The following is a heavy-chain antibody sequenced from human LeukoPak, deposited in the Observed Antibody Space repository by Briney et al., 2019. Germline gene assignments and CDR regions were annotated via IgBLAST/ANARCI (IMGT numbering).Heavy chain of an antibody. CDR2: IDPNSGGT. Sequence: GASVKVSCKASGYTFTGYYMHRVRQAPGQGLEWMGWIDPNSGGTNYAQKLQGRVSMTRDTSISTAYMDLSRLTSDDTAVYYCAREGRSSTSLDYWGQGTLVTVSS. CDR1: GYTFTGYY. D-gene: IGHD2-2*01. CDR3: AREGRSSTSLDY. J-gene: IGHJ4*02. V-gene: IGHV1-2*02.